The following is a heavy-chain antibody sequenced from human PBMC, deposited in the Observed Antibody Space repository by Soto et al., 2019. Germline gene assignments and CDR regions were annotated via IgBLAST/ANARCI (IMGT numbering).Heavy chain of an antibody. CDR2: IHYSGST. J-gene: IGHJ4*02. CDR1: GGSITSGDYF. V-gene: IGHV4-31*03. CDR3: ATLYMVRGVRTFDY. Sequence: SSETLSLTCTVSGGSITSGDYFWSWIRQPPGKGLEWIGYIHYSGSTYHNPSLKSRVTISVDTSKNQFSLKLSSVTAADTAVYYCATLYMVRGVRTFDYWGQGTLVTVSS. D-gene: IGHD3-10*01.